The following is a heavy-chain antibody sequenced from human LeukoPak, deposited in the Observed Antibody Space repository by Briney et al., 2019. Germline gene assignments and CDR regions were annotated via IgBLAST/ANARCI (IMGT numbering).Heavy chain of an antibody. D-gene: IGHD3-22*01. CDR2: ISPNSGGT. Sequence: ASVKVTCKASGYTFTGYYMHWVRQAPGQGLEWMGWISPNSGGTNYAQKFQGRVTMTRDTSISTAYMELSRLRSDDTALYYCARAGVWDYSDTSGYHNGAFDIWGQGTMVTVSS. V-gene: IGHV1-2*02. CDR1: GYTFTGYY. J-gene: IGHJ3*02. CDR3: ARAGVWDYSDTSGYHNGAFDI.